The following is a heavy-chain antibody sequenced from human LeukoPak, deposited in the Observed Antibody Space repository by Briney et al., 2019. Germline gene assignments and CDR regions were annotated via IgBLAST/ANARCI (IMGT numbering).Heavy chain of an antibody. CDR2: IYFSGST. V-gene: IGHV4-59*08. D-gene: IGHD3-3*01. Sequence: SETLSLTCTVSGGSISTYFWSWIRQPPGKGLEWIGHIYFSGSTTYNPSLESRVTISVDTSKNQFSLKLSSVTAADTAVYYCAKGGWSGTWDFDYWGQGTLVTVSS. CDR1: GGSISTYF. CDR3: AKGGWSGTWDFDY. J-gene: IGHJ4*02.